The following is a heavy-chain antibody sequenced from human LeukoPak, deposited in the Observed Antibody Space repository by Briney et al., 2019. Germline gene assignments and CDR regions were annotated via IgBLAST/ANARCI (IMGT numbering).Heavy chain of an antibody. D-gene: IGHD2-15*01. CDR1: GITFSHHE. J-gene: IGHJ3*02. CDR3: ASDVGAITGAFYI. Sequence: GGSLRLSCAASGITFSHHEMNWVRQAPGKGLEWVSFSSSRGDTVFYADSVKGRFTISRDNAKNSLYLQMSSLRAEDTAVYYCASDVGAITGAFYIWGQGTMVTVSS. V-gene: IGHV3-48*03. CDR2: SSSRGDTV.